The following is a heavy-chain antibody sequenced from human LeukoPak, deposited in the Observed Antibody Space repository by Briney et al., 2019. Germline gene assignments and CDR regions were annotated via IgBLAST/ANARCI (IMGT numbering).Heavy chain of an antibody. CDR1: GFTFSSYW. CDR2: INSDGSST. V-gene: IGHV3-74*01. CDR3: ARGGSYYCDY. J-gene: IGHJ4*02. D-gene: IGHD1-26*01. Sequence: GGSLRLSCAAPGFTFSSYWMHWVRQAPGKGLVWVSRINSDGSSTTYADSVKGRFTISRNNAKNTLYLQMNSLRAEDTAVYYCARGGSYYCDYWGQGTLVTVSS.